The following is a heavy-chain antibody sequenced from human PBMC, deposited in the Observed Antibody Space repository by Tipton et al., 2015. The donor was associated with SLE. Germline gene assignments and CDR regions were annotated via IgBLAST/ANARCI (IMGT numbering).Heavy chain of an antibody. CDR3: GRTNDFWSGYFDY. J-gene: IGHJ4*02. CDR2: IRYDGSNK. CDR1: GFTFSSYG. Sequence: SLRLSCAASGFTFSSYGMHWVRQAPGKGLEWVAFIRYDGSNKYYADSVKGRFTISRDNAKNSLYLQMNSLRAEDTALYYCGRTNDFWSGYFDYWGQGTLVTVSS. V-gene: IGHV3-30*02. D-gene: IGHD3-3*01.